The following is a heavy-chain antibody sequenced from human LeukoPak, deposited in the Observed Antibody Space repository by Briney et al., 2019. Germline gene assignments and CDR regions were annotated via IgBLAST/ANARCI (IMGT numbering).Heavy chain of an antibody. CDR1: GYTFTGYY. CDR2: INPNSGGT. CDR3: ARVGGPVTMVRGVISGPFDY. J-gene: IGHJ4*02. Sequence: GASVKVSCKASGYTFTGYYMHWVRQAPGQGLEWMGWINPNSGGTNYAQKFQGRVTMTRDTSISTAYMELSRLRSDDTAVYYCARVGGPVTMVRGVISGPFDYWGQGTLVTVSS. V-gene: IGHV1-2*02. D-gene: IGHD3-10*01.